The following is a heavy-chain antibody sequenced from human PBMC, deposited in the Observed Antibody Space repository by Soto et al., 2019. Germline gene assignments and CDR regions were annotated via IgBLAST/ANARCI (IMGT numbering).Heavy chain of an antibody. Sequence: PGESLKIPCKGSGYSFTSYWIGWVRQMPXKGLEWMGIIYPGDSDTRYSPSFQGQVTISADKSISTAYLQWSSLKASDTAMYYCARQVVALKPSYSYGMYAWGQETTLTVSS. V-gene: IGHV5-51*01. CDR2: IYPGDSDT. D-gene: IGHD2-15*01. J-gene: IGHJ6*02. CDR3: ARQVVALKPSYSYGMYA. CDR1: GYSFTSYW.